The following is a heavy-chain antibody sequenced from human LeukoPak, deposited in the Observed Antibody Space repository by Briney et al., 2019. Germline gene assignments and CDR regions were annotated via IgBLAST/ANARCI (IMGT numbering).Heavy chain of an antibody. CDR3: ARTRYSGSYGGAVY. J-gene: IGHJ4*02. Sequence: PGGSLRLSCAASGFTFDAYGMTWVRQAPGKGLEWVSGINWNGGTTGYADSVKGRFTISRDNAKNSLYLQMSSLRAEDTALYHCARTRYSGSYGGAVYWGQGTLVTVSS. CDR2: INWNGGTT. D-gene: IGHD1-26*01. CDR1: GFTFDAYG. V-gene: IGHV3-20*01.